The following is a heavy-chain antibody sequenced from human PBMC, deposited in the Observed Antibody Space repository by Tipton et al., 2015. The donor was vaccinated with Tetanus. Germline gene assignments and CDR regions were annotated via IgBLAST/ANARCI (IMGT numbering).Heavy chain of an antibody. CDR3: ARANYDFSKKGPFDS. J-gene: IGHJ4*02. D-gene: IGHD3-3*01. Sequence: TLSLTCTVSGGSISSTSYYWAWIRQPPGKGLEWIGTMYNSGATYYNPSLKGRVTISGDTSKNLFSLTSVTASDTAVYYCARANYDFSKKGPFDSWGQGSLVIVSS. CDR2: MYNSGAT. CDR1: GGSISSTSYY. V-gene: IGHV4-39*02.